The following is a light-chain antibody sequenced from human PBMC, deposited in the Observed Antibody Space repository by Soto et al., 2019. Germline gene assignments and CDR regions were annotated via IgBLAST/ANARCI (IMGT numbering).Light chain of an antibody. CDR2: DVN. Sequence: QSALTQPRSVSGSPGQSVTISCTGTSSDVGGYNYVSWYQQHPGKGPKLMVYDVNKRPSGVPDRFSGSKSGNTASLTISGLQAEDEADYYCSAYTTSIALYVFGAGTKLTVL. CDR1: SSDVGGYNY. CDR3: SAYTTSIALYV. J-gene: IGLJ1*01. V-gene: IGLV2-11*01.